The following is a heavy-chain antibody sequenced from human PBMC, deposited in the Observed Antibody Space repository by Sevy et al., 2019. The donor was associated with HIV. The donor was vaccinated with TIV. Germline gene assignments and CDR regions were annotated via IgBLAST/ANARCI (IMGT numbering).Heavy chain of an antibody. Sequence: GGSLRLSCAASGFTFSKYSMSWVRQPPGKGLVWVSTLSFVCGEINYADSVKGRFTISRDNSKSSVYLQMNNRRPEDTAVYYCAREGCTKPHDYWGQGTLVTVSS. CDR2: LSFVCGEI. CDR3: AREGCTKPHDY. CDR1: GFTFSKYS. V-gene: IGHV3-23*01. J-gene: IGHJ4*02. D-gene: IGHD2-8*01.